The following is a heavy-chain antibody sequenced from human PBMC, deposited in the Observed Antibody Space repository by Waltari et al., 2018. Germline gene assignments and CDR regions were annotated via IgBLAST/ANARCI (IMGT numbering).Heavy chain of an antibody. CDR1: GYSFTSYW. V-gene: IGHV1-8*03. CDR2: MNPNSGNT. D-gene: IGHD4-17*01. Sequence: VQLVQSGAEVKKPGESLKISCKGSGYSFTSYWIGWVRQMPGKGLEWMGWMNPNSGNTGYAQKFQGRVTITRNTSISTAYMELSSLRSEDTAVYYCARGVDYGDYGGYWGQGTLVTVSS. J-gene: IGHJ4*02. CDR3: ARGVDYGDYGGY.